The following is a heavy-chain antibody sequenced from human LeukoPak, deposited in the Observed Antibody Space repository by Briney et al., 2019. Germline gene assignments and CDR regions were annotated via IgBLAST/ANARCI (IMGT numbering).Heavy chain of an antibody. D-gene: IGHD4-23*01. Sequence: SETLSLTCTVSGGSISSYYWSWIRQPAGKGLEWIGYIYHSGSTDYNPSIKSRVTISVDTSKSQFSLKLTSVTAADTAVYYCATLTTVVTAYYFDYWGQGTLVTVSS. CDR3: ATLTTVVTAYYFDY. J-gene: IGHJ4*02. V-gene: IGHV4-4*09. CDR1: GGSISSYY. CDR2: IYHSGST.